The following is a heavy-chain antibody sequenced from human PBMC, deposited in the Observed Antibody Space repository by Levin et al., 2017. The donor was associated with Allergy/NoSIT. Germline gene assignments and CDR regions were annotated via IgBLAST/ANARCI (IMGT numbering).Heavy chain of an antibody. CDR1: GFTFDDYA. CDR2: ISWNSGSI. V-gene: IGHV3-9*01. J-gene: IGHJ4*02. Sequence: SCAASGFTFDDYAMHWVRQAPGKGLEWVSGISWNSGSIGYADSVKGRFTISRDNAKNSLYLQMNSLRAEDTALYYCAKDVRDHGDYWYYFDYWGQGTLVTVSS. D-gene: IGHD4-17*01. CDR3: AKDVRDHGDYWYYFDY.